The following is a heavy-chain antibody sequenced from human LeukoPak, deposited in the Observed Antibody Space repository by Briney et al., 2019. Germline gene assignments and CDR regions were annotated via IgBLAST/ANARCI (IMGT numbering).Heavy chain of an antibody. CDR2: ISSSSSTI. CDR3: ARDPGYSGYDSPLDYGMDV. J-gene: IGHJ6*02. CDR1: GFTFSSYS. D-gene: IGHD5-12*01. Sequence: GGSLRLSCAASGFTFSSYSMNGVGQAPGKGLEWVSYISSSSSTIYYADSVKGRFTISRDNAKNSLYLQMNSLRAEDTAVYYCARDPGYSGYDSPLDYGMDVWGQRTTVTVSS. V-gene: IGHV3-48*04.